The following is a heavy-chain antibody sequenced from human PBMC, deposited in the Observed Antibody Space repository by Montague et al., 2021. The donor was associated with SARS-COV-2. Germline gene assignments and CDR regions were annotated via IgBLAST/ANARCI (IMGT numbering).Heavy chain of an antibody. CDR1: GGSISSSSNY. V-gene: IGHV4-39*01. CDR2: IYYGGST. CDR3: ARLVWFGELSSENWFDP. D-gene: IGHD3-10*01. Sequence: SETLSLTCTVSGGSISSSSNYWGWIRQPPGKGLEWIGSIYYGGSTYYNPSLKSRVTISVDTSKNQFSLKLNSVTAADTAVYYCARLVWFGELSSENWFDPWGQGTLVTVSS. J-gene: IGHJ5*02.